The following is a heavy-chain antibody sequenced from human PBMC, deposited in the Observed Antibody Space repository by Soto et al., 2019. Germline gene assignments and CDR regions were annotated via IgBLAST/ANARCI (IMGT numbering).Heavy chain of an antibody. CDR2: IYYSGST. D-gene: IGHD1-26*01. V-gene: IGHV4-31*03. CDR1: GGSISSGGYY. CDR3: ARSFSGSYYFDY. Sequence: QVQLQESGPGLVKPSQTLSLTCTVSGGSISSGGYYWSWIRQHPGKGLEWIGYIYYSGSTYYNPSLKSRVTISVDTSKNQSSLKLSSVTAADTAVYYCARSFSGSYYFDYWGQGTLVTVSS. J-gene: IGHJ4*02.